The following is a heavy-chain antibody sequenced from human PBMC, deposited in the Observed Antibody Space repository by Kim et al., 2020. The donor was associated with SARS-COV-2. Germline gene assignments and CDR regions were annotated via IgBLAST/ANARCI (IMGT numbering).Heavy chain of an antibody. D-gene: IGHD3-10*01. Sequence: VTGRCTISRDNAKNTLYLQMNSLRAEDTAVYYCGRAGRYGSGRYYDGLDVWGQGTTVTVSS. V-gene: IGHV3-74*01. CDR3: GRAGRYGSGRYYDGLDV. J-gene: IGHJ6*02.